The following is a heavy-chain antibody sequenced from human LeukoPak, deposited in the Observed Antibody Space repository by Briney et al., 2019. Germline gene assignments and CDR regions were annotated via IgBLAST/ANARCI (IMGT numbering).Heavy chain of an antibody. D-gene: IGHD4-17*01. CDR1: GYTFTSYW. Sequence: GESLKISCKGSGYTFTSYWITWVSQMPGKGLEWMGRIDPSDSYTNYSPSFQGHVTISADKSSSTAYLQWSSLKASDTAMYYCARQDGDYVDYWGQGTLVTVSS. V-gene: IGHV5-10-1*01. J-gene: IGHJ4*02. CDR3: ARQDGDYVDY. CDR2: IDPSDSYT.